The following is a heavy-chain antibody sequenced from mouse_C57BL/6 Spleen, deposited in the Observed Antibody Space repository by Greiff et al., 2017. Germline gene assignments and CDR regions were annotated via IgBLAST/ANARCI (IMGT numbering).Heavy chain of an antibody. J-gene: IGHJ1*03. D-gene: IGHD1-1*01. Sequence: QVQLKQPGAELVKPGASVKMSCKASGYTFTSYWMHWVKQRPGRGLEWIGRIDPNSGGTKYNEKFKSKAILTVDKPSSTAYMQLSSLTSEDSAVYSFARSSSFLYFDVWGTGTTVTVSS. CDR1: GYTFTSYW. CDR2: IDPNSGGT. CDR3: ARSSSFLYFDV. V-gene: IGHV1-72*01.